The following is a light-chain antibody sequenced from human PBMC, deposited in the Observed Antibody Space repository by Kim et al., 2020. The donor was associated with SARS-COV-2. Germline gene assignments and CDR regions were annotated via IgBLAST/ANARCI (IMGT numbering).Light chain of an antibody. CDR1: QGISSS. CDR3: QQANSFLT. J-gene: IGKJ5*01. CDR2: AAS. Sequence: SAPVGDRVTITCRASQGISSSLAWYQQKPGKAPKLLIYAASSLQSGVPSRFSGSGSGTDFTLTISSLQPEDFATYYCQQANSFLTFGQGTRLEIK. V-gene: IGKV1D-12*01.